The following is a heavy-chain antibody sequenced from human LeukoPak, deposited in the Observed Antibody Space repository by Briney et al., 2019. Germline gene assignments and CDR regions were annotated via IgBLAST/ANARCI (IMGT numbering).Heavy chain of an antibody. CDR3: ARDGTYYDILTGHPIEYYFDY. D-gene: IGHD3-9*01. J-gene: IGHJ4*02. CDR2: INPNSGGT. CDR1: GYSFTGYY. Sequence: ASVKVSCKASGYSFTGYYMHWVRQAPGQGLEWMGWINPNSGGTNYAQKFQGRVTMTRDTSIGTAYMELSRLRSDDTAVYYCARDGTYYDILTGHPIEYYFDYWGQGTLVTASS. V-gene: IGHV1-2*02.